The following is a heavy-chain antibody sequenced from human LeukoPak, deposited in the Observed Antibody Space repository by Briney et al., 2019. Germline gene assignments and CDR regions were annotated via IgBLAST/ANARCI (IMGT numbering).Heavy chain of an antibody. D-gene: IGHD6-19*01. J-gene: IGHJ5*02. V-gene: IGHV3-23*01. CDR2: ISGSGGNT. Sequence: GSLRLSCAASGFTFSSYAMGWVRQAPGKGLEWVSAISGSGGNTYYADSVKGRFTISRDNSKNTLYLQMNSLRAEDTAVYYCAKSYSSGWFGVPYLDPWGQGTLVTVSS. CDR3: AKSYSSGWFGVPYLDP. CDR1: GFTFSSYA.